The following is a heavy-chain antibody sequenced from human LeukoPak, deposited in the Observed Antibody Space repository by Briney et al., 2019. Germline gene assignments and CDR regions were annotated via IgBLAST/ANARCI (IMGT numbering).Heavy chain of an antibody. CDR3: AKDRGQMTTLTNFDS. CDR1: GFTFGTYA. V-gene: IGHV3-23*01. J-gene: IGHJ4*02. D-gene: IGHD4-17*01. CDR2: ISGRGAST. Sequence: GGSLRLSCAASGFTFGTYAMTWVRQAPGTGLECVSGISGRGASTYYADSVKGRFTISRDNSNNTLYLQMNSLRAEDTAIYYCAKDRGQMTTLTNFDSWGQGTLVTVSS.